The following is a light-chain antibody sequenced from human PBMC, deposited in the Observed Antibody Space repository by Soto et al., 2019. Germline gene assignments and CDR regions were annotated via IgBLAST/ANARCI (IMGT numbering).Light chain of an antibody. CDR2: GAS. CDR3: QQYNNWPLIT. V-gene: IGKV3-15*01. Sequence: SVLTQSPSTLSLSPGKRATLSCRASQNISSYLIWYQQKPGQAPRLLIYGASTRATGIPARFSGSGSGTEFTLTISSLQSEDFAVYYCQQYNNWPLITFGQGTRLEIK. CDR1: QNISSY. J-gene: IGKJ5*01.